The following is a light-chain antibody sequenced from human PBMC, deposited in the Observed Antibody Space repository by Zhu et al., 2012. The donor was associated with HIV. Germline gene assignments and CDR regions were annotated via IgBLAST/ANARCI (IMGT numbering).Light chain of an antibody. Sequence: EIVLTQSPGTLSLSPGERATLSCRASQSVSSSYLAWYQQKAGQAPRVLIYGASSRATGIPDRFSGSGSGTDFTLTISRLEPEDFAVYYCQQYGNSPWTFGQGTKVEIK. CDR1: QSVSSSY. J-gene: IGKJ1*01. CDR3: QQYGNSPWT. CDR2: GAS. V-gene: IGKV3-20*01.